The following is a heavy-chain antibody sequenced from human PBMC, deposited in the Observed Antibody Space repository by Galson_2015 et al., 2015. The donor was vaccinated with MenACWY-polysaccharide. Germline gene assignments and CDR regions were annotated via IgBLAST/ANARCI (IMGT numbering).Heavy chain of an antibody. CDR3: AKRARVVAAVWYGMDV. D-gene: IGHD2-15*01. CDR2: ITGNGGAT. V-gene: IGHV3-23*01. J-gene: IGHJ6*02. Sequence: SLRLSCAAAGFTFSSYAMSWVRQAPGKGLEWVSAITGNGGATYYVDSVKGRFTISRDNSKNTLYLQMNSLRAEDTAVYYCAKRARVVAAVWYGMDVWGQGTTVTVSS. CDR1: GFTFSSYA.